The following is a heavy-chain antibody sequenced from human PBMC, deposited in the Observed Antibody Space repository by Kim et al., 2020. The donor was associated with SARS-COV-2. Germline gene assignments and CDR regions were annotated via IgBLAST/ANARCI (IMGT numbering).Heavy chain of an antibody. CDR1: GFTFDDYA. CDR3: TGGYGSGSLRGGWFDP. V-gene: IGHV3-9*01. D-gene: IGHD3-10*01. CDR2: ISWNSGSI. Sequence: GGSLRLSCAASGFTFDDYAMHWVRQAPGKGLEWVSGISWNSGSIGYADSVKGRFTISRDNAKNSLYLQMNSLRAEDTALYYCTGGYGSGSLRGGWFDPWGQGTLVTVSS. J-gene: IGHJ5*02.